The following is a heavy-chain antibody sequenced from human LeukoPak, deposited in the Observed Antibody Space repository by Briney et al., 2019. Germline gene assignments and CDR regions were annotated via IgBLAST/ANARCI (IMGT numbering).Heavy chain of an antibody. CDR1: GFTFSSYS. D-gene: IGHD3-3*01. Sequence: TGGSLRLSCAASGFTFSSYSMNWVRQAPGKGLEWVSYISSSSSTIYYADSVKGRFTISRDNAKNSLYLQKNSLRAEDTAVYYCARDRAVTIFGVAPGLDYWGQGTLVTVSS. J-gene: IGHJ4*02. CDR3: ARDRAVTIFGVAPGLDY. V-gene: IGHV3-48*04. CDR2: ISSSSSTI.